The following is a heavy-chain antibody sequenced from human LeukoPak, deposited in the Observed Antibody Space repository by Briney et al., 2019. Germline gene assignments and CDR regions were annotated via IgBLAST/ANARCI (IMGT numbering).Heavy chain of an antibody. V-gene: IGHV4-38-2*01. CDR3: ARCNADFPPSNWFDT. CDR1: GYSISSGYY. Sequence: SETLSLTCAVSGYSISSGYYWGWIRQPPGKGLEWIGRIYHSGSTYYNPSLKSRVTISVDTSKNQFSLKLSSVTAADTAVYYCARCNADFPPSNWFDTWGQGTLVTVSS. J-gene: IGHJ5*02. CDR2: IYHSGST. D-gene: IGHD3-3*01.